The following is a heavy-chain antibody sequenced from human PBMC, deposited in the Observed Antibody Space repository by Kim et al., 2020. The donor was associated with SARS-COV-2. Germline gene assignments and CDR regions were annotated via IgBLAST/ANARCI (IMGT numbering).Heavy chain of an antibody. Sequence: DSVKGRFTISRDNAKNSLYLQMNSLRAEDTALYYCAKALRPDYYYYGMDVWGQGTTVTVSS. V-gene: IGHV3-9*01. J-gene: IGHJ6*02. CDR3: AKALRPDYYYYGMDV.